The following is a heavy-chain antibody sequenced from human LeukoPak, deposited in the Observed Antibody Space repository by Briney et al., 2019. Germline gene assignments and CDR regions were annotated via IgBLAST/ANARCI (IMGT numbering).Heavy chain of an antibody. V-gene: IGHV4-30-2*01. CDR2: IYHSGST. Sequence: SQTLSLTCAVSGGSISSGGYSWSWIRQPPGKGLEWIGYIYHSGSTYYNPSLKSRVTISVDRSKNQFPLKLSSVTAADTAVYYCARASQLLFNYWGQGTLVTVSS. J-gene: IGHJ4*02. CDR3: ARASQLLFNY. D-gene: IGHD2-2*01. CDR1: GGSISSGGYS.